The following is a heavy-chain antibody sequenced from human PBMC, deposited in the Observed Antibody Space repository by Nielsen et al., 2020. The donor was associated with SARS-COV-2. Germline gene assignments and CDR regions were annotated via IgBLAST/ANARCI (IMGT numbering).Heavy chain of an antibody. V-gene: IGHV1-69*13. CDR2: IIPIFGTA. CDR3: AREDTSGSYYEAFDI. J-gene: IGHJ3*02. D-gene: IGHD1-26*01. Sequence: SVKVSCKASGGTFSSYAISWVRQAPGQGLEWMGGIIPIFGTANYAQKFQGRVTITADESTSTAYMELSSLRSEDTAVYYCAREDTSGSYYEAFDIWGQGTMVTVSS. CDR1: GGTFSSYA.